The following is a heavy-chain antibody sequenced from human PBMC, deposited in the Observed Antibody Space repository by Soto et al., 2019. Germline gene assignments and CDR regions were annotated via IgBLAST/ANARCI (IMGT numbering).Heavy chain of an antibody. J-gene: IGHJ6*04. Sequence: VQLVESGGGLLQPGGSLTLSCTASGFTCSKYWMHWVRQAPGKGLVWVSRTKSDGSGTSYTDSVKGRFTISRDNAYNTLYLQMSNLRAEDTAVYYCARGRFDYGPGRMDVWGKGTTVIVSS. CDR3: ARGRFDYGPGRMDV. CDR1: GFTCSKYW. D-gene: IGHD3-10*01. CDR2: TKSDGSGT. V-gene: IGHV3-74*01.